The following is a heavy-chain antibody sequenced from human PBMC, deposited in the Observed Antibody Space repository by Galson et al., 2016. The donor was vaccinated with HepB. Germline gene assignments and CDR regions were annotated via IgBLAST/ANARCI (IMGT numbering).Heavy chain of an antibody. CDR3: AKASTVTTDYFDY. D-gene: IGHD4-17*01. CDR1: GFSFSSFA. V-gene: IGHV3-30*18. J-gene: IGHJ4*02. CDR2: ISYTGTDQ. Sequence: SLRLSCAASGFSFSSFAMHWVRQAPGKGLEWVAVISYTGTDQFYAGSMKGRFTISRDNSKNTLYPQVNSLRPEDTAVYYCAKASTVTTDYFDYWGQGTLITVSS.